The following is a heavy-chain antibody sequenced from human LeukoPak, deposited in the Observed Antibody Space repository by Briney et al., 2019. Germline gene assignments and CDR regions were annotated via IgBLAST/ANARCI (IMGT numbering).Heavy chain of an antibody. Sequence: SETLSLTCTVSGGSISSGSYYWSWIRQPAGKGLEWIGRIYTGGSTNYNPSLKSRVTISLDTSGNQFSLKLSSVTAADTAVYYCASGYCGGACQLGGVDMWGQGTMVTVSS. J-gene: IGHJ3*02. V-gene: IGHV4-61*02. CDR2: IYTGGST. CDR1: GGSISSGSYY. CDR3: ASGYCGGACQLGGVDM. D-gene: IGHD2-21*02.